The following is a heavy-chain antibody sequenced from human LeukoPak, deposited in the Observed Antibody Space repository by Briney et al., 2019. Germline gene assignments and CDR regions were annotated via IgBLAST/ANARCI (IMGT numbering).Heavy chain of an antibody. CDR2: INHSGST. J-gene: IGHJ4*02. Sequence: SETLSLTCAVYGGSLSGYYWSWIRQPPGKGLEWIGEINHSGSTNYNPSLKSRVTISVDTSKDQFSLKLSSVTAADTAVYYCAREDYWGQGTLVTVSS. V-gene: IGHV4-34*01. CDR3: AREDY. CDR1: GGSLSGYY.